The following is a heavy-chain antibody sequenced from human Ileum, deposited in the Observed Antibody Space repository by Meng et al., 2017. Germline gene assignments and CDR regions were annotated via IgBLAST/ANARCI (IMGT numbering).Heavy chain of an antibody. CDR1: GASISSYY. Sequence: QVQLQESGPGLAKPSETLSLTCTVSGASISSYYWTWIRQPPGKGLDWIGYIHYSGSTNYNPSLKSRITMSVDTSKNQVSLKLSSVTAADTAIYYCAEFCSGGSCPDYWGQGTLVTVSS. V-gene: IGHV4-59*01. D-gene: IGHD2-15*01. J-gene: IGHJ4*02. CDR3: AEFCSGGSCPDY. CDR2: IHYSGST.